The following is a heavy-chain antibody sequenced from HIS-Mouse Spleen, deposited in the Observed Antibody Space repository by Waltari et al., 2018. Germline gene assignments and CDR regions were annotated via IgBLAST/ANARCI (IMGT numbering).Heavy chain of an antibody. Sequence: EVQLVETGGGLIQPGGSLRLSVSASGFTVSSHYISWVVQAPGKGLEWVSVIYSGGSTYYADSVKGRFTISRDNSKNTLYLQMNSLRAEDTAVYYCARHYYYGSGSYYFDYWGQGTLVTVSS. CDR2: IYSGGST. D-gene: IGHD3-10*01. CDR3: ARHYYYGSGSYYFDY. V-gene: IGHV3-53*02. CDR1: GFTVSSHY. J-gene: IGHJ4*02.